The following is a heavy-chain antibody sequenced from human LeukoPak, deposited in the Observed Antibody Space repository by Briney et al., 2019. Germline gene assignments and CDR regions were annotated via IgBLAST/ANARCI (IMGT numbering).Heavy chain of an antibody. CDR3: ARGARPKLSSSSWYSFDY. Sequence: GASVKVSCKASGYTFTSYDINWVRQATGQGLEWMGWMNPNSGNTGYVQKFQGRVTMTRNTSISTAYMELSSLRSEDTAVYYCARGARPKLSSSSWYSFDYWGQGTLVTVSS. CDR1: GYTFTSYD. D-gene: IGHD6-13*01. J-gene: IGHJ4*02. V-gene: IGHV1-8*01. CDR2: MNPNSGNT.